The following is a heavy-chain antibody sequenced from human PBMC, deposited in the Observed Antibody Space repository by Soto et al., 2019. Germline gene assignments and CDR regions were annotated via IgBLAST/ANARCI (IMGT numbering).Heavy chain of an antibody. Sequence: QITLKESGPTLVKPTQTLTLTCTFSGFSLSTSGVGVGWIRQPPGKALEWLALIYWDDDKRYSPSLKSRLTITKDTSKNQVVLTMTNMDPVDTATYYCAHGRVGSSGWFVPVDYWGQGTLVTVSS. CDR3: AHGRVGSSGWFVPVDY. D-gene: IGHD6-19*01. CDR1: GFSLSTSGVG. J-gene: IGHJ4*02. CDR2: IYWDDDK. V-gene: IGHV2-5*02.